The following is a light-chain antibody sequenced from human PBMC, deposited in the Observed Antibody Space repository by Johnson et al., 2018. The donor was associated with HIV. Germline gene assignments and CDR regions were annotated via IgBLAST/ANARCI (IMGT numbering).Light chain of an antibody. CDR2: ENN. J-gene: IGLJ1*01. V-gene: IGLV1-51*02. CDR1: TSNIGNNY. CDR3: GTWDSLSAHYV. Sequence: QPVLTQPPSVSAAPGQKVTVSCSGSTSNIGNNYVSWYQQLPGTAPKLLIYENNKRPSGIPDRFSDSTSGTSATLDITGLQTGDEADYSCGTWDSLSAHYVFGPGTKLTVL.